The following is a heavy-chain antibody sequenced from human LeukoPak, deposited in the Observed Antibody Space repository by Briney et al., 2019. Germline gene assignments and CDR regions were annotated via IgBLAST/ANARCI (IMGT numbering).Heavy chain of an antibody. CDR3: ARRLTSSSVTTPSGDSFDP. CDR1: GGSISSGGYS. J-gene: IGHJ5*02. D-gene: IGHD4-17*01. CDR2: IYHSGST. Sequence: PSQTLSLTCAVSGGSISSGGYSWSWIRQPPGKGLEWIGYIYHSGSTYYNPSLKSRVTISVDTSKNQFSLKLSSVTAADTAVYYCARRLTSSSVTTPSGDSFDPWGQGTLVTVSS. V-gene: IGHV4-30-2*01.